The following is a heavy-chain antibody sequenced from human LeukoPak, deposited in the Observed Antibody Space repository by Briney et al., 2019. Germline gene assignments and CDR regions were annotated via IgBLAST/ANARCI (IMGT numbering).Heavy chain of an antibody. Sequence: NPSETLFLTCTVSGGSISSSSYYWGWIRQPPGKGLEWIGSIYYSGSTYYNPSLKSRVTISVDTSKNQFSLKLSSVTAADTAVYYCARAPVPFRRYYYYMDVWGKGTTVTVSS. CDR1: GGSISSSSYY. CDR2: IYYSGST. D-gene: IGHD3-10*01. V-gene: IGHV4-39*07. J-gene: IGHJ6*03. CDR3: ARAPVPFRRYYYYMDV.